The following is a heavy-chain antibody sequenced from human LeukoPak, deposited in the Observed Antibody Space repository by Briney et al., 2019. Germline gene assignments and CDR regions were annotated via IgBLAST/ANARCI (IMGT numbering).Heavy chain of an antibody. CDR2: INHSGST. D-gene: IGHD6-6*01. CDR1: GGSFSGYY. Sequence: SETLSLTCAVYGGSFSGYYWSWIRQPPGKGLEWIGEINHSGSTNYNPSLKSRVTISVDTSKNQFSLKLSSVTAAGTAVYYCARYSSSSQLIEPYYYYYGMDVWGQGTTVTVSS. J-gene: IGHJ6*02. CDR3: ARYSSSSQLIEPYYYYYGMDV. V-gene: IGHV4-34*01.